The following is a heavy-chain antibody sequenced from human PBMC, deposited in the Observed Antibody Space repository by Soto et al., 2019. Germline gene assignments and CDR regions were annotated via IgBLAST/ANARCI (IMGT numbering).Heavy chain of an antibody. V-gene: IGHV3-74*01. CDR2: LDNDGTNT. D-gene: IGHD3-16*01. J-gene: IGHJ4*02. CDR1: GFTFSTYW. CDR3: ARDGGTYFDY. Sequence: EVQLVESGGGLVQPGGSLRLSCAASGFTFSTYWMHWVRQAPGKGLVWVSRLDNDGTNTRYADSVKGRFTVSRDNGKNTVYLLMDSLRAEDTAVYYCARDGGTYFDYWGQGTLVTVSS.